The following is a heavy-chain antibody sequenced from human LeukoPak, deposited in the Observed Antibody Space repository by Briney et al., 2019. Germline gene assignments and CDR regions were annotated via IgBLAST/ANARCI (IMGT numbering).Heavy chain of an antibody. CDR1: GGSISSGGYY. Sequence: KPSETLSLTCTVSGGSISSGGYYWSWIRQHPGKGLERIGYIYYSGSTYYNPSLKSRVTISVDTSKNQFSLKLSSVTAADTAVYYCATTTDPSIAARWGQGTLVTVSS. CDR3: ATTTDPSIAAR. D-gene: IGHD6-6*01. J-gene: IGHJ4*02. V-gene: IGHV4-31*03. CDR2: IYYSGST.